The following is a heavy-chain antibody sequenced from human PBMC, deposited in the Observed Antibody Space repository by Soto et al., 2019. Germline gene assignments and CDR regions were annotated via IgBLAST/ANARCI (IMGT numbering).Heavy chain of an antibody. D-gene: IGHD1-26*01. CDR1: GYAFTSYT. CDR2: INADNGDS. V-gene: IGHV1-3*01. Sequence: QVQLVQSGAEVKKPGASVKVSCNPSGYAFTSYTMHWVRQAPGQGLEWMGWINADNGDSKYSQKFQGRVTITRDTSASIAYMELSSLRSEDTAVYYCARDTGSGLRVEPGIFEYSGQGTLVTVSS. CDR3: ARDTGSGLRVEPGIFEY. J-gene: IGHJ4*02.